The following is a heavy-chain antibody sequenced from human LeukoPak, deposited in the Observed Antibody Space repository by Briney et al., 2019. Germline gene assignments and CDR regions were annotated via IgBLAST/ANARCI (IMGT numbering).Heavy chain of an antibody. CDR1: GFTFSSYA. D-gene: IGHD4-17*01. CDR3: AKDLPGGDYVSGAFDI. Sequence: PGGSLRLSCAASGFTFSSYAMSWVRQAPGKGLGWVSAISGSGGSTYYADSVKGRFTISRDNSKNTLYLQMNSLRAEDTAVYYCAKDLPGGDYVSGAFDIWGQGTMVTVSS. CDR2: ISGSGGST. J-gene: IGHJ3*02. V-gene: IGHV3-23*01.